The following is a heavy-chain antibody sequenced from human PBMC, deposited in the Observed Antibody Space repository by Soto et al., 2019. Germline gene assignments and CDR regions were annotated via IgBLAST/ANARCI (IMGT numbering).Heavy chain of an antibody. V-gene: IGHV4-34*01. CDR1: GGSFSGYY. D-gene: IGHD4-17*01. CDR2: INHSGST. J-gene: IGHJ4*02. Sequence: PSETLSLTCAVYGGSFSGYYWSWIRQKTGKGLEWIGEINHSGSTNYNPSLKSRVTISVDTSKNQFSLKLSSVTAADTAVYYCARFRGTVTHFDYWGQGTLVTVSS. CDR3: ARFRGTVTHFDY.